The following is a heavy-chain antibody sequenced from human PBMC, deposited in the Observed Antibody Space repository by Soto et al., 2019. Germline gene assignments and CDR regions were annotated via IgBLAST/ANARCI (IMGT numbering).Heavy chain of an antibody. Sequence: GGSLRLSCAASGFTFSSYAMNLVRQAPGKGLEWVSAISGSGGGTNYADSVKGRVTISRDNSENTLSLQMNSLRAEDTAVYYCATDYYGMDVWGQGTTVTVSS. J-gene: IGHJ6*02. V-gene: IGHV3-23*01. CDR1: GFTFSSYA. CDR3: ATDYYGMDV. CDR2: ISGSGGGT.